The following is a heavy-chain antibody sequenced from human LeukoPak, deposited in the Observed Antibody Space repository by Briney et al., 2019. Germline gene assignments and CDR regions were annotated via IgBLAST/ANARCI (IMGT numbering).Heavy chain of an antibody. CDR2: ICWDGTT. CDR1: GYTFAEHT. CDR3: VKDLSNDSSGRVLES. J-gene: IGHJ4*02. D-gene: IGHD3-22*01. V-gene: IGHV3-43*01. Sequence: PGGSLRLSCAASGYTFAEHTMHWVRQAPRKTLEWGSLICWDGTTYYADSVKGRFTISRDNTNNSLYLQMDTLRSEDTAFYYCVKDLSNDSSGRVLESWGQGTLVTVSS.